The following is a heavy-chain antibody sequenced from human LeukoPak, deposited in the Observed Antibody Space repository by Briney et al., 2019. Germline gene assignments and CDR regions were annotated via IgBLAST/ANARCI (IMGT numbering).Heavy chain of an antibody. J-gene: IGHJ6*02. Sequence: PGGSLRLSCAASGFTFSSYAMHWVRQAPGKGLEWVAVISYDGSNKYYADSVKGRFTISRDNSKNTLYLQMNSLRAEDTAVYYCARGPHHADYYYYGMDVWGQGTTVTVSS. CDR1: GFTFSSYA. CDR2: ISYDGSNK. CDR3: ARGPHHADYYYYGMDV. V-gene: IGHV3-30-3*01.